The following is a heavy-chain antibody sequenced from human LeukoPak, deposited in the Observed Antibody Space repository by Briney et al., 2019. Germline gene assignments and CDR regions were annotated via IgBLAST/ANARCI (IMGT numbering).Heavy chain of an antibody. CDR1: GYTFTSYA. CDR2: ISAYNGNT. J-gene: IGHJ4*02. Sequence: ASVKVSCKASGYTFTSYAMNWVRQAPGQGLEWMGWISAYNGNTNYAQKLQGRVTMTTDTSTSTAYMELRSLRSDDTAVYYCARDQTEEYDILTGYPGVDYWGQGTLVTVSS. D-gene: IGHD3-9*01. V-gene: IGHV1-18*01. CDR3: ARDQTEEYDILTGYPGVDY.